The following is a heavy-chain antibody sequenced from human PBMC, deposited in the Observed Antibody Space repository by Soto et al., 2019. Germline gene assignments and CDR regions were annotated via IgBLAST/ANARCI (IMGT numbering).Heavy chain of an antibody. D-gene: IGHD1-1*01. CDR1: GYTFTSYY. CDR2: INPSGTST. Sequence: QVQLVQSGAEVKRPGASVKVSCKASGYTFTSYYMQWVRQVPGQGLEWMGMINPSGTSTSYAQKLQGRVTMTRDTSTSTVYMELSSLRHEDTAVYYCARGTPRDGMDVWGQGTTVTVSS. J-gene: IGHJ6*02. CDR3: ARGTPRDGMDV. V-gene: IGHV1-46*04.